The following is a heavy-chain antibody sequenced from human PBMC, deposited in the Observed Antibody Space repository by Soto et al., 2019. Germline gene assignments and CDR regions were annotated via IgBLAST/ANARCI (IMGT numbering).Heavy chain of an antibody. Sequence: GASVKVSCKASGYTFSSFGITWVRQAPGQGLEWMGWISAYNGNTNYAQKLQGRVTMTTDTSTSTAYMDLRSLRSDDTAVYYCARGGRYGDYDVYWGQGTLVTVPQ. CDR1: GYTFSSFG. CDR3: ARGGRYGDYDVY. J-gene: IGHJ4*02. CDR2: ISAYNGNT. D-gene: IGHD4-17*01. V-gene: IGHV1-18*01.